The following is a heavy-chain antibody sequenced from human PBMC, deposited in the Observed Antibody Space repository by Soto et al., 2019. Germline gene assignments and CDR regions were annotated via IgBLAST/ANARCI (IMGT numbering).Heavy chain of an antibody. CDR1: GYTFTSYG. CDR2: ISAYNGNT. D-gene: IGHD3-9*01. Sequence: ASVKVSCKASGYTFTSYGISWVRQAPGQGLEWMGWISAYNGNTNYAQKLQGRGTMTTDTSTSTAYMELRSLRSDDTAVSYCARVGKLRYFDWLLSDHYYYYYMDVWGKGTTVTVSS. J-gene: IGHJ6*03. V-gene: IGHV1-18*01. CDR3: ARVGKLRYFDWLLSDHYYYYYMDV.